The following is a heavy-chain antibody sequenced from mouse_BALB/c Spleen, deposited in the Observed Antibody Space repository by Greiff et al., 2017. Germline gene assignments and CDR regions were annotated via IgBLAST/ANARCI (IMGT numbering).Heavy chain of an antibody. D-gene: IGHD2-14*01. V-gene: IGHV14-3*02. J-gene: IGHJ2*01. CDR1: GFNIKDTY. CDR3: ARSGTITGNFDY. Sequence: EVQLVESGAELVKPGASVKLSCTASGFNIKDTYMHWVKQRPEQGLEWIGRIDPANGNTKYDPKFQGKATITADTSSNTAYLQLSSLTSEDTAVYYCARSGTITGNFDYWGQGTTLTVSS. CDR2: IDPANGNT.